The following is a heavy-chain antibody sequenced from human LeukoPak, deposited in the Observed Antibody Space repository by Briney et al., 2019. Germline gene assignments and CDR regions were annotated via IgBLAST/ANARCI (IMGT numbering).Heavy chain of an antibody. CDR2: INPSGGGT. Sequence: ASVKVSCKASGYTFTSYYMHWVRQAPGQGLEWMGIINPSGGGTSYAQKFQGRVTMTRDTSTSTVYMELSSLRSEDTAVYYCALPIAAAGRFDYWGQGTLVTVSS. D-gene: IGHD6-13*01. J-gene: IGHJ4*02. CDR3: ALPIAAAGRFDY. CDR1: GYTFTSYY. V-gene: IGHV1-46*01.